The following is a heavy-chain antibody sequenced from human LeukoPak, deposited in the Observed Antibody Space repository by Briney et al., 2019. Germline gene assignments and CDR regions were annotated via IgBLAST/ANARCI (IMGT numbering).Heavy chain of an antibody. Sequence: GASVKVSCKASGYTFTSYGISWVRQAPGQGLEWMGWISAYNGNTNYAQKLQGRVTMTTDTSTSTAYMELSSLRSEDTAVYYCAREPTRPSGYYYPYNWFDPWGQGTLVTVSS. V-gene: IGHV1-18*01. CDR2: ISAYNGNT. CDR3: AREPTRPSGYYYPYNWFDP. CDR1: GYTFTSYG. D-gene: IGHD3-22*01. J-gene: IGHJ5*02.